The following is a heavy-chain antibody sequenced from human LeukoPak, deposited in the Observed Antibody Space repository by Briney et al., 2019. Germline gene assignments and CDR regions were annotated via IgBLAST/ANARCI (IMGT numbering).Heavy chain of an antibody. CDR2: IKQDGSEK. J-gene: IGHJ4*02. CDR1: GFTFSSYW. CDR3: AELLVVVPFDY. Sequence: PGGSLRLSCAASGFTFSSYWMSWVRQAPGKGLEWVANIKQDGSEKYYVDSVKGRFTISRDNAKNSLYLQMNSLRAEDTAVYYCAELLVVVPFDYWGQGTLVTASS. D-gene: IGHD2-15*01. V-gene: IGHV3-7*01.